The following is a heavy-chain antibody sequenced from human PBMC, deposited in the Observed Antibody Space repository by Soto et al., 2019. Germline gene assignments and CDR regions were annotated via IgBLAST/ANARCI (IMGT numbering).Heavy chain of an antibody. CDR1: GYSFTSYW. D-gene: IGHD3-16*02. CDR2: IYPGDSDT. V-gene: IGHV5-51*01. CDR3: ARQVITFGGVIVRMDV. Sequence: GESLKISCKGSGYSFTSYWIGWVRQMPGKGLEWMGIIYPGDSDTRYSPSFQGQVTISADKSISTAYLQWSSLKASDTAMYYCARQVITFGGVIVRMDVWGQGXTVTVSS. J-gene: IGHJ6*02.